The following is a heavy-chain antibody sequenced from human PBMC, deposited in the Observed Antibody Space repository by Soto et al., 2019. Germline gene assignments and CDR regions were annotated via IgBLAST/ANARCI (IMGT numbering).Heavy chain of an antibody. J-gene: IGHJ5*02. D-gene: IGHD6-13*01. CDR1: GFSLSTSGMC. V-gene: IGHV2-70*01. CDR3: ARMLSIAAAGYNWFDP. Sequence: SGPTLVNPTQTLTLTCTFAGFSLSTSGMCVSWIRQPPGKALEWLALIDWDDDKYYSTSLKTRLTISKDTSKNQVVLTMTNMDPVDTATYYCARMLSIAAAGYNWFDPWGQGTLVTVSS. CDR2: IDWDDDK.